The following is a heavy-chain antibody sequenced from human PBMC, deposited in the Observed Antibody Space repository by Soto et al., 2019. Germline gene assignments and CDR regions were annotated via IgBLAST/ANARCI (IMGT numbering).Heavy chain of an antibody. Sequence: QVQLVESGGGVVQPGRSLRLSCAASGFTFSSYGMHWVRQAPGKGLEWVAVIWYDGSNKYYADSVKGRFTISRDNSKNTVSMRMNSLRAEDTAVYYSARDHSGDDVNDDCDTWGQGTMVTVSS. CDR3: ARDHSGDDVNDDCDT. CDR1: GFTFSSYG. V-gene: IGHV3-33*01. CDR2: IWYDGSNK. J-gene: IGHJ3*02. D-gene: IGHD5-12*01.